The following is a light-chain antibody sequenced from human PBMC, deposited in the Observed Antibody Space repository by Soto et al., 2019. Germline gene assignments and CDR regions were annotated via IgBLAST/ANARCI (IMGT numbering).Light chain of an antibody. CDR1: SSDVGGYNY. CDR2: EVS. V-gene: IGLV2-8*01. Sequence: QSALTQPPSASGSRGHSVTISCTGTSSDVGGYNYVSWYQQHPGKAPKLMISEVSKRPSGVPDRFSGSKSGNTASLTVSGLQAEDEADYYCSSFAGNNNLVFGGGTKVTVL. CDR3: SSFAGNNNLV. J-gene: IGLJ2*01.